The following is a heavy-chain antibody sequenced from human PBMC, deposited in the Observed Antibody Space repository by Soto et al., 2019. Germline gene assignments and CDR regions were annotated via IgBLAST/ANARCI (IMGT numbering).Heavy chain of an antibody. D-gene: IGHD5-12*01. J-gene: IGHJ6*02. Sequence: QVQLQESGPGLVKPSQTLSLTCTVSGGSISSGGYYWSWIRQHPGKGLEWIGYIYYSGSTYYNPXLKSRGTISVDXSXNXXSLKLSSVTAADTAVYYCAASCVACGGFNYYGMDVWGQGTTVTVSS. V-gene: IGHV4-31*03. CDR1: GGSISSGGYY. CDR2: IYYSGST. CDR3: AASCVACGGFNYYGMDV.